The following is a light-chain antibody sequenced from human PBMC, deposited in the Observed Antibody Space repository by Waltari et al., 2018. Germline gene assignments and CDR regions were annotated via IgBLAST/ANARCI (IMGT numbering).Light chain of an antibody. V-gene: IGLV2-14*03. CDR2: DVT. Sequence: QSALTQPASVSGSPGQSITISCTGTSSDVGNYDYVSWYQQHPGKAPKLMIYDVTNRPSGVSNSVSGSKSGNTASLTISGLQAQDEADYYCSSYTTSATLVFGTGTKVTVL. CDR1: SSDVGNYDY. CDR3: SSYTTSATLV. J-gene: IGLJ1*01.